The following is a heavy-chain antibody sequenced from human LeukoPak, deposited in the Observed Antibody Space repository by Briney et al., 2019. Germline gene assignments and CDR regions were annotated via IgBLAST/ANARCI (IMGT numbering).Heavy chain of an antibody. J-gene: IGHJ4*02. CDR2: ISYDGSNK. Sequence: GGSLRLSCAASGFTFSSYGMHWVRQAPGKGLEWVAVISYDGSNKYYADSVKGRFTISRDNSKNTLYLQMNSLRAEDTAVYYCARDLIAVLHYWGQGTLVTVSS. D-gene: IGHD6-19*01. V-gene: IGHV3-30*03. CDR1: GFTFSSYG. CDR3: ARDLIAVLHY.